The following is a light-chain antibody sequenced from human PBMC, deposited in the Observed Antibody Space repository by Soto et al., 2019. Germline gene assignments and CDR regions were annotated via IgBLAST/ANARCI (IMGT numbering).Light chain of an antibody. CDR2: GAS. CDR3: QQYSNWPPEYT. CDR1: RNVYTN. V-gene: IGKV3-15*01. J-gene: IGKJ2*01. Sequence: EIVMTQSPATLSVSSGERATLSCRASRNVYTNLAWYQQRPGQAPRLLIYGASTRATDIPGRFSGSGSGTEVTLTISGRQSDDVAVYYCQQYSNWPPEYTFGQGTQLEI.